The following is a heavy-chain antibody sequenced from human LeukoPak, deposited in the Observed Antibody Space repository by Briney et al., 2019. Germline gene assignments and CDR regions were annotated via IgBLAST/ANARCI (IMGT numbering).Heavy chain of an antibody. J-gene: IGHJ5*02. CDR1: GFTFSSYA. D-gene: IGHD3-22*01. Sequence: GGSLRLSCAASGFTFSSYAMSWVRQAPGKGLEWVSAISGSGGSTYYADSVKGRFTISRDNSKNTLYLQMNSLRAEDTAVYYCASNYYYVSSGYHPSDPWGQGTLVTVSS. V-gene: IGHV3-23*01. CDR2: ISGSGGST. CDR3: ASNYYYVSSGYHPSDP.